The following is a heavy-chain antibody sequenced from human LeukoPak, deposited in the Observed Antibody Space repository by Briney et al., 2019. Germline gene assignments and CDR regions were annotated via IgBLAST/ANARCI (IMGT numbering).Heavy chain of an antibody. CDR2: IIPIFGTA. CDR1: GGTFSSYA. D-gene: IGHD6-19*01. V-gene: IGHV1-69*01. J-gene: IGHJ4*02. CDR3: ARDIYYQSIAVAGELGY. Sequence: SVKVSCKASGGTFSSYAISWVRQAPGQGLEWMGGIIPIFGTANYAQKFQGRVTITADESTSTAYMELRSLRSDDTAVYYCARDIYYQSIAVAGELGYWGQGTLVTVSS.